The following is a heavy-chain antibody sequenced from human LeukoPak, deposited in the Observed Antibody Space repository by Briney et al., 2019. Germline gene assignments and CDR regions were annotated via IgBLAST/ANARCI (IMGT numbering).Heavy chain of an antibody. J-gene: IGHJ3*02. CDR3: AKDTGHSVAGPGAFDI. V-gene: IGHV1-8*01. D-gene: IGHD6-19*01. CDR2: MNPNSGNT. CDR1: GYTFTSYD. Sequence: ASVKVSCKASGYTFTSYDINWVRQATGQGLEWMGWMNPNSGNTGYAQKFQGRVTMTRNTSISTAYMELSSLRAEDTALYYCAKDTGHSVAGPGAFDIWGQGTMVTVSS.